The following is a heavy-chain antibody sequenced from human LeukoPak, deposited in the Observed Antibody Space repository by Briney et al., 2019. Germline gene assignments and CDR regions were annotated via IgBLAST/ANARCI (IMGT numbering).Heavy chain of an antibody. D-gene: IGHD4-17*01. CDR1: GGSFSGYY. V-gene: IGHV4-34*01. CDR3: VRASYGARVGY. CDR2: INHSGSP. Sequence: PSETLSLTCAVYGGSFSGYYWSWIRQPPGKGLEWIEEINHSGSPNYNPSLKSRATIFEYTSKNQLSLKLRSVAAADTAVYYCVRASYGARVGYWGQGTLVTVSS. J-gene: IGHJ4*02.